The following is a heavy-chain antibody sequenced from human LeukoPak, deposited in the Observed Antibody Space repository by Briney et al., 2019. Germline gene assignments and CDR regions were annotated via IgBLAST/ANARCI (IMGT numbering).Heavy chain of an antibody. CDR3: ARDPDSSGCCDY. Sequence: GGSLRLSCAASGFTFSSCSMNWVRQAPGKGLEWVSSISSSSSYIYYADSVKGRFTISRDNAKNSLYLQMNSLRAEDTAVYYCARDPDSSGCCDYWGQGTLVTVSS. CDR2: ISSSSSYI. D-gene: IGHD6-19*01. V-gene: IGHV3-21*01. J-gene: IGHJ4*02. CDR1: GFTFSSCS.